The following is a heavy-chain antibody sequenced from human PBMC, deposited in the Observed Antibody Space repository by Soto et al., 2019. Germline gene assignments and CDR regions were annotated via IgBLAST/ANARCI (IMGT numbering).Heavy chain of an antibody. CDR3: ARDIGGSSGWYVDD. CDR1: GGSITSYY. J-gene: IGHJ4*02. D-gene: IGHD6-19*01. CDR2: IYYSGST. Sequence: SETLSLTCTVSGGSITSYYWSWIRQPPGKGLEWIGYIYYSGSTSYNPSLKSRVTISLDTPKNQFSLKLSSVTAADTAVYYCARDIGGSSGWYVDDWGRGTLGTVPS. V-gene: IGHV4-59*01.